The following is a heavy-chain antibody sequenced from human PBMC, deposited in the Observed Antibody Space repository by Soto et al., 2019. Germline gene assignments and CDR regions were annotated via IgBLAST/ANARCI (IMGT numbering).Heavy chain of an antibody. CDR2: IVGSST. CDR1: GFTVSSNY. V-gene: IGHV3-66*01. D-gene: IGHD2-2*01. Sequence: EVQLVESGGGLVQPGGSLRLSCAASGFTVSSNYMSWVRQAPGKGLDWVSLIVGSSTYYADSVKGRFTISRDNSKNTLSLQMNSLTAEDTAVYYCVRGEVRPRFDYWGQGTLVTVSS. J-gene: IGHJ4*02. CDR3: VRGEVRPRFDY.